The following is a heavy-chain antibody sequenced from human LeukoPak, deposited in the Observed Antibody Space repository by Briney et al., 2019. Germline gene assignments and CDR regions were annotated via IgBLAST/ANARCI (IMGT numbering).Heavy chain of an antibody. Sequence: SETLSLTCTVSGGSISSYYWSWIRQPPGKQLEWIGYIYYSGSTDYNPSLKSRVTISVDTSKNQFSLKLSSVTAADTAVYYCASRGDGDYYYYGMDIWGQGTTVTVSS. CDR2: IYYSGST. CDR1: GGSISSYY. J-gene: IGHJ6*02. CDR3: ASRGDGDYYYYGMDI. D-gene: IGHD3-10*01. V-gene: IGHV4-59*08.